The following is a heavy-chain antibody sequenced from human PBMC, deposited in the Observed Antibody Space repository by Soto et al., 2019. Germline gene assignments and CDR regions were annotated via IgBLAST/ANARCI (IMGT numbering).Heavy chain of an antibody. Sequence: ESLSPACAVSGGSISRSSYSGAWIRQPPGKGLEWIGTLYYSGNTYYNPSLKSRVTISVDTSKNQFSLKLSSVTAADTAVYYCATRQGGSYNWFDPWGQGTPVTVYS. CDR3: ATRQGGSYNWFDP. V-gene: IGHV4-39*01. CDR2: LYYSGNT. D-gene: IGHD2-15*01. J-gene: IGHJ5*02. CDR1: GGSISRSSYS.